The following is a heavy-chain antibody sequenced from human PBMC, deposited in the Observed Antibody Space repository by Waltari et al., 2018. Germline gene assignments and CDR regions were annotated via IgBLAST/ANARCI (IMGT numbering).Heavy chain of an antibody. CDR2: VDPEDGET. CDR3: ATLSSSQYNWFDP. J-gene: IGHJ5*02. CDR1: GYTFTDYY. D-gene: IGHD6-6*01. V-gene: IGHV1-69-2*01. Sequence: VQLVQSGAEVKKPGASVKVSCKASGYTFTDYYMHWVQQAPGKGLEWMGLVDPEDGETIYAEKFQGRVTITADTSTDTAYMELSSLRSEDTAVYYCATLSSSQYNWFDPWGQGTLVTVSS.